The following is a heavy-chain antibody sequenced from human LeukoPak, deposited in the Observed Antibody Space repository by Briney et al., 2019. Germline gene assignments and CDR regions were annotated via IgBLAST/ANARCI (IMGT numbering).Heavy chain of an antibody. Sequence: ASVKVSCKASGYTFTGYYIHWVRQAPGQGLEWMGWINPHGGGTNYAQKFQGGVTMTRDTSITTAYMELSSLRSDDTAVYYCARGGYYYYMDVWGKGTTVTISS. CDR2: INPHGGGT. V-gene: IGHV1-2*02. J-gene: IGHJ6*03. CDR3: ARGGYYYYMDV. CDR1: GYTFTGYY.